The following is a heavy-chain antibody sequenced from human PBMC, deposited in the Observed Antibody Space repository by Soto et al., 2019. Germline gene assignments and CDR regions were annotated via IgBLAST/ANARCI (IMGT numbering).Heavy chain of an antibody. CDR2: ISAYNGNT. J-gene: IGHJ4*02. CDR3: VINLEYSGYDTVDY. V-gene: IGHV1-18*01. D-gene: IGHD5-12*01. CDR1: GYTFTSYG. Sequence: QVQLVQSGAEVKKPGASVKVSCKASGYTFTSYGISWVRQAPGQGLEWMGWISAYNGNTNYAQKLQGRVTMTADTSTSTAYMELRSLRSDDTAVYYCVINLEYSGYDTVDYWGQGTLVTVSS.